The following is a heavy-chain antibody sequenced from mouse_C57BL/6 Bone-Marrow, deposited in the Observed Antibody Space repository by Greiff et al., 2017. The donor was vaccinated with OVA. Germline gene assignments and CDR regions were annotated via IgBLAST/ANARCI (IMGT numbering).Heavy chain of an antibody. CDR3: ARHSPFYYGSSYDYFDY. CDR2: ISSGGSYT. Sequence: EVKLMESGGDLVKPGGSLKLSCAASGFTFSSYGMSWVRQTPDKRLEWVATISSGGSYTYYPDSVKGRFTISRDNAKNTLYLQMSSLKSEDTAMYYCARHSPFYYGSSYDYFDYWGQGTTLTVSS. CDR1: GFTFSSYG. J-gene: IGHJ2*01. V-gene: IGHV5-6*01. D-gene: IGHD1-1*01.